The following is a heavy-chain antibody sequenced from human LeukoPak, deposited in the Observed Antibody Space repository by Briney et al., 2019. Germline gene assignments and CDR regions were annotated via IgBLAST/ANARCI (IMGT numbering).Heavy chain of an antibody. J-gene: IGHJ6*02. V-gene: IGHV3-53*01. Sequence: GGSLRLSCAASGFTVSSNYMNWVRQAPGKGLEWVSVIYGGGNIYYADSVKGRFTISRDNSKNTLYLQMNSLRAEDTAVYYCARDYYDSSGYRYYYYYGMDVWGQGTTVTVSS. CDR1: GFTVSSNY. CDR3: ARDYYDSSGYRYYYYYGMDV. CDR2: IYGGGNI. D-gene: IGHD3-22*01.